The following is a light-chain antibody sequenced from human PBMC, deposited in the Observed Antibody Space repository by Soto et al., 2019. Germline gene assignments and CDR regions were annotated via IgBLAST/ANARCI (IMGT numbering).Light chain of an antibody. CDR3: QSYDRSLRGYV. J-gene: IGLJ1*01. V-gene: IGLV1-40*01. CDR1: SSNIGAGYD. Sequence: QSVLTQPPSVSGAPGQRVTISCIGGSSNIGAGYDVHWYQHLPGTAPKLLIYGNTSRPSGVPDRFSGSKSGTSASLAITGLQAEDEADYYCQSYDRSLRGYVFGTGTKVTVL. CDR2: GNT.